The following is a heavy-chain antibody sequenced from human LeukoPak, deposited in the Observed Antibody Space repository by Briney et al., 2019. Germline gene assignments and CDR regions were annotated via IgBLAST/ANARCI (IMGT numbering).Heavy chain of an antibody. CDR3: ARSPESGGNVFDI. V-gene: IGHV3-72*01. CDR2: VRNKANSYTT. J-gene: IGHJ3*02. Sequence: PGGSLRLSCTASGFTFSNAWMSWVRQAPGKGLEWVGRVRNKANSYTTENAASVKGRLTLSRDDSKRLVFLQLNSLKIEDTAVYYCARSPESGGNVFDIWGQGTMVTVSS. CDR1: GFTFSNAW. D-gene: IGHD3-16*01.